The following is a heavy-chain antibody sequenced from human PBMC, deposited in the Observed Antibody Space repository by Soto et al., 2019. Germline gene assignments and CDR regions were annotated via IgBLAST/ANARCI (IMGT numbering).Heavy chain of an antibody. D-gene: IGHD2-21*02. CDR2: IKSKTDGGTT. CDR1: GFTFSNAW. V-gene: IGHV3-15*01. CDR3: TTHTDHIVVVTDRVGRVDP. J-gene: IGHJ5*02. Sequence: EVQLVESGGGLVKPGGSLRLSCAASGFTFSNAWMSWVRQAPGKGLEWVGRIKSKTDGGTTDYAAPVKGRFTISRDDSKNTLYLQMNSLKTEDTAVYYCTTHTDHIVVVTDRVGRVDPWGQGTLVTVSS.